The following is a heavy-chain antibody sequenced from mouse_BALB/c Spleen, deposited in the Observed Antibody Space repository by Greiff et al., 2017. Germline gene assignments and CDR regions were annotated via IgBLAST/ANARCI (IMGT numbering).Heavy chain of an antibody. CDR1: GFAFSSYD. V-gene: IGHV5-12-1*01. Sequence: EVQGVESGGGLVKPGGSLKLSCAASGFAFSSYDMSWVRQTPEKRLEWVAYISSGGGSTYYPDTVKGRFTISRDNAKNTLYLQMSSLKSEDTAMYYCARRDYGSSYFDYWGQGTTLTVSS. CDR3: ARRDYGSSYFDY. CDR2: ISSGGGST. J-gene: IGHJ2*01. D-gene: IGHD1-1*01.